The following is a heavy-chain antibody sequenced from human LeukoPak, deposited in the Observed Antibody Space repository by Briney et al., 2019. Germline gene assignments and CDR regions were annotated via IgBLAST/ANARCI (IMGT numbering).Heavy chain of an antibody. J-gene: IGHJ4*02. V-gene: IGHV4-59*01. CDR2: IYYSGST. Sequence: TSETLSLTCTVSGGSISSYYWSWIWQPPGKGLEWIGYIYYSGSTNYNPSLKSRVTISVDRSKNQFSLKLSSVTAADTAVYYCARGSYSVDYWGQGTLVTVSS. CDR3: ARGSYSVDY. D-gene: IGHD1-26*01. CDR1: GGSISSYY.